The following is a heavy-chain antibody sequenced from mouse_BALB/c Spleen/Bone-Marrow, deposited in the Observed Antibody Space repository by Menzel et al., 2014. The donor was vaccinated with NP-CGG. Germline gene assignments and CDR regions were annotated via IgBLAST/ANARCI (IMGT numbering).Heavy chain of an antibody. CDR2: INPSNGGT. CDR1: GYTFTNYY. J-gene: IGHJ4*01. CDR3: SRHYCSAPCYAMDY. Sequence: QVQLQQPGAELVKPGASVKLSCKASGYTFTNYYIYWVKQRPGQGLEWIGGINPSNGGTKFNEKFKNKATLTIDKSSSTAYIQLSSMTSEDSAVYYCSRHYCSAPCYAMDYWGQGTSVTVSS. D-gene: IGHD6-1*01. V-gene: IGHV1S81*02.